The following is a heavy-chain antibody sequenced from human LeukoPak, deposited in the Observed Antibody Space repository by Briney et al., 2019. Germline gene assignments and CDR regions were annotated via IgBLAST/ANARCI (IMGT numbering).Heavy chain of an antibody. V-gene: IGHV4-34*01. Sequence: SETLSLTCAVYGGSLSGYYWSWIRQPPGKGLEWIGEINHSGSTNYNPSLKSRVTISVDTSKNQLSLRLSSMTAADTAVYYCARQWLVSPLFDYWGQGTLVTVSS. J-gene: IGHJ4*02. CDR1: GGSLSGYY. CDR2: INHSGST. D-gene: IGHD6-19*01. CDR3: ARQWLVSPLFDY.